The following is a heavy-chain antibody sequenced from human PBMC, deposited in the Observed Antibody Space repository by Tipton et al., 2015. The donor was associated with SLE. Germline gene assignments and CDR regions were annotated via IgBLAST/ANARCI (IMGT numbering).Heavy chain of an antibody. J-gene: IGHJ5*02. CDR1: GGSISSSSYY. D-gene: IGHD3-16*01. CDR3: AAEYDDTLGWFDP. Sequence: TLSLTCTVSGGSISSSSYYWGWIRQPPGTGLEWIGSIYYSESTFYNPSLKSRVTISLDTSQNQFSLKLSSVTAADTAVYYCAAEYDDTLGWFDPWGQGTPVTVSS. V-gene: IGHV4-39*07. CDR2: IYYSEST.